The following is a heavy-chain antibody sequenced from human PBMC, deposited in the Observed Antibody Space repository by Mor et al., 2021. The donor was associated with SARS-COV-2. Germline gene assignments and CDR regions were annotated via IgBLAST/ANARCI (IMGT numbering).Heavy chain of an antibody. CDR2: ISYDGSNK. J-gene: IGHJ6*02. Sequence: VVVISYDGSNKYYADSVKGRFTISRDNSKNTLYLQMNSLRAEDTAVYYCASPVYCSGGSCYFNYYYYGMDVWGQGTTVTVSS. CDR3: ASPVYCSGGSCYFNYYYYGMDV. D-gene: IGHD2-15*01. V-gene: IGHV3-30-3*01.